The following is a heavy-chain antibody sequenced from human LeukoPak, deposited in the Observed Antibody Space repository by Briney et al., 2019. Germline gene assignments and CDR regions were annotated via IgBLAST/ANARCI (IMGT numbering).Heavy chain of an antibody. CDR1: GGSFSGYY. Sequence: SETLSLTCAVYGGSFSGYYWSWIRQPPGKGLEWIGEINHSGCTNYNPPLKSRVTISVDTSKNQFSLKLSSVTAADTAVYYCARGGSRSLTMVRRVWFDPWGQGTLVTVSS. D-gene: IGHD3-10*01. CDR2: INHSGCT. CDR3: ARGGSRSLTMVRRVWFDP. V-gene: IGHV4-34*01. J-gene: IGHJ5*02.